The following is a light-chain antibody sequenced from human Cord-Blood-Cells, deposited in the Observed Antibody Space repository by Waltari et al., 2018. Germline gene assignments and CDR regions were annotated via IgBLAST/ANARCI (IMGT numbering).Light chain of an antibody. CDR1: KLGDKY. V-gene: IGLV3-1*01. Sequence: SYELTQPPSVSVSPGQTASITCFGDKLGDKYACWYQQKPGQSPVLVIYQDSKRPSGIPERFSGSNSGNTATLTISGTQAMDEADYYCQAWDSSTAVFGGGIKLTVL. J-gene: IGLJ2*01. CDR3: QAWDSSTAV. CDR2: QDS.